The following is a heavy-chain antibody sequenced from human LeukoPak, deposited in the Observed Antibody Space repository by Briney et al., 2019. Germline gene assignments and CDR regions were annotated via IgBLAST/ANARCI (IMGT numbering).Heavy chain of an antibody. CDR3: ATAYSSSWSQDYGMDV. D-gene: IGHD6-13*01. CDR1: GGSISSYY. V-gene: IGHV4-4*07. Sequence: SETLSLTCTVSGGSISSYYWSWIRQPAGKGLEWTGRIYTSGSTNYNPSLKSRVTMSVDTSKNQFSLKLSSVTAADTAVYYCATAYSSSWSQDYGMDVWGQGTTVTVSS. CDR2: IYTSGST. J-gene: IGHJ6*02.